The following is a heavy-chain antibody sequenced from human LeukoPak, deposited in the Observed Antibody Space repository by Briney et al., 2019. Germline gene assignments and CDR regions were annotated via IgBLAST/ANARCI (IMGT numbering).Heavy chain of an antibody. CDR3: ARGSWDIVVVVAATRYFDY. D-gene: IGHD2-15*01. CDR2: INPSGGST. Sequence: ASVKVSCKASGYTFTSYYMHWVRQAPGQGLEWMGIINPSGGSTSYAQKFQGRVTMTRDTSTSTVYMELSSLRSDDTAVYYCARGSWDIVVVVAATRYFDYWGQGTLVTVSS. CDR1: GYTFTSYY. V-gene: IGHV1-46*01. J-gene: IGHJ4*02.